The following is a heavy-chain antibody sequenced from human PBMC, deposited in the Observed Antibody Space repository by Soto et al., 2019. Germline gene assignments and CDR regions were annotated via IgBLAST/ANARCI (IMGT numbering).Heavy chain of an antibody. Sequence: TLSLTCAVYCWSFSGYYWSWIRQPQGKGLEWTAEINHSGSTECNPSLKSRVTISVDTSKNQFSLKLSSVTAAATALYSGARARTAVAGTGWFDPWGHGTPVNV. D-gene: IGHD6-19*01. V-gene: IGHV4-34*01. CDR1: CWSFSGYY. J-gene: IGHJ5*02. CDR3: ARARTAVAGTGWFDP. CDR2: INHSGST.